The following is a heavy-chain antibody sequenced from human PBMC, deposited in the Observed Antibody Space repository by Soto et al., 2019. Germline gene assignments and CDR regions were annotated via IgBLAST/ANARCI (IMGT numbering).Heavy chain of an antibody. CDR3: ATQYYDFWSGSKDY. V-gene: IGHV1-8*01. D-gene: IGHD3-3*01. CDR2: MNPNSGNT. J-gene: IGHJ4*02. Sequence: SYPSKSPRHETGQGLEWMGWMNPNSGNTGYEQKFQGRVTMTRNTSISTAYMELSSLRSEDTAVYYCATQYYDFWSGSKDYWGQGTLVTVSS. CDR1: SYP.